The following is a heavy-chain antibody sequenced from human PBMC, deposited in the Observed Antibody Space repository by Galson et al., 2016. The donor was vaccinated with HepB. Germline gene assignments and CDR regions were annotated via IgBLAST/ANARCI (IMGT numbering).Heavy chain of an antibody. CDR3: AHRPLSPGFHN. Sequence: LVKPTQTLTLTCTFSGFSLNTVGVGVGWIRQPPGKALEWLALVYWDADKRYRPSLKSRLTISKDTSKNRVVLTMTDMDPLDTATYYCAHRPLSPGFHNWGQGTLVTVSS. J-gene: IGHJ4*02. CDR2: VYWDADK. V-gene: IGHV2-5*02. CDR1: GFSLNTVGVG.